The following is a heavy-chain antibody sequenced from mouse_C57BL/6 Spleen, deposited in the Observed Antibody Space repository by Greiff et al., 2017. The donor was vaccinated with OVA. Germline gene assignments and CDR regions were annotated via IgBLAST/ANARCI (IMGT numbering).Heavy chain of an antibody. D-gene: IGHD2-3*01. CDR3: ARGIYDGYWFAY. Sequence: QVQLKESGAELAKPGASVKLSCKASGYTFTSYWMHWVKQRPGQGLEWIGYIHPSRGHTKYNQNFKDKATLTVDKSSSTADMQLSSLTYEDSAVYYCARGIYDGYWFAYWGQGTLVTVSA. CDR2: IHPSRGHT. J-gene: IGHJ3*01. CDR1: GYTFTSYW. V-gene: IGHV1-7*01.